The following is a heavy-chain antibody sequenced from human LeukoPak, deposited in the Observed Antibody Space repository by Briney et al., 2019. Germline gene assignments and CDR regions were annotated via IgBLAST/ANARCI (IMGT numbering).Heavy chain of an antibody. V-gene: IGHV1-18*01. CDR1: GYTFTSYG. D-gene: IGHD3-3*01. J-gene: IGHJ4*02. CDR2: ISAYNGNT. Sequence: ASVKVSCKASGYTFTSYGISWVRQAPGQGLEWMGWISAYNGNTNYAQKLQGRVTMTRDTSTSTVYMELSSLRSEDTAVYYCARDRRRITIFGVVIIPDYFDYWGQGTLVTVSS. CDR3: ARDRRRITIFGVVIIPDYFDY.